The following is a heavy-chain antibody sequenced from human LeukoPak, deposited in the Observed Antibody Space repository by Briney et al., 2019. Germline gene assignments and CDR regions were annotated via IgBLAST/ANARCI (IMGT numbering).Heavy chain of an antibody. CDR1: GFTFSSYA. CDR3: ASGYYYDSSGYHPLDY. CDR2: ISYDGSNK. Sequence: PGGSLRLSCAASGFTFSSYAMHWVRQAPGKGLEWVAVISYDGSNKYYADSVKGRFTISRDNSKNTLYLQMNSLRAEDTAVYYCASGYYYDSSGYHPLDYWGQGTLVTVSS. V-gene: IGHV3-30-3*01. J-gene: IGHJ4*02. D-gene: IGHD3-22*01.